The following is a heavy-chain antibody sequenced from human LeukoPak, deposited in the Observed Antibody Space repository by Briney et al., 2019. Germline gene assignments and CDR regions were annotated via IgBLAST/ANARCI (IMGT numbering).Heavy chain of an antibody. CDR2: IYYSGST. D-gene: IGHD5-12*01. J-gene: IGHJ4*02. CDR3: SRDLGILSGYDLGFHY. V-gene: IGHV4-39*07. CDR1: GGSISSSSYY. Sequence: TASEPLCLTCPGSGGSISSSSYYWGWIRQPPGKGLVWIGRIYYSGSTYYNPFIKSRVTLSGNASKHQFSLTLSCVTASDAAVYYCSRDLGILSGYDLGFHYWGQGTLVTVSS.